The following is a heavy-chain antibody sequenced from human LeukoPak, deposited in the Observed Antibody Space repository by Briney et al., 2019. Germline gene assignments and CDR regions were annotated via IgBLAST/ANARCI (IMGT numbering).Heavy chain of an antibody. Sequence: SETLSLTCTVSGGSIGSYSWNWIRQSPGKGLEWIGYVYYIGSTNYNPSLKSRVTISVDTSKNQFSLRLSSVTAADTAVYYCARDSEYDHGDYVFDYWGQGTLVTVSS. CDR1: GGSIGSYS. D-gene: IGHD4-17*01. CDR3: ARDSEYDHGDYVFDY. V-gene: IGHV4-59*01. J-gene: IGHJ4*02. CDR2: VYYIGST.